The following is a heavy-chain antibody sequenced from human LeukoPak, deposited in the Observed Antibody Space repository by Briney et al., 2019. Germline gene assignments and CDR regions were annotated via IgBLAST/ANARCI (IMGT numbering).Heavy chain of an antibody. CDR3: TRLGITMVRGVIPNWFDP. J-gene: IGHJ5*02. D-gene: IGHD3-10*01. CDR1: GGSMSSYY. Sequence: SETLSLTCTVSGGSMSSYYWSWIRQPPGKGLEWIGYIYYSGSTKYNPSLKSRVTISVDTSKNQLSLKLSSVTAADTAMYYCTRLGITMVRGVIPNWFDPWGQGALVTVSS. V-gene: IGHV4-59*08. CDR2: IYYSGST.